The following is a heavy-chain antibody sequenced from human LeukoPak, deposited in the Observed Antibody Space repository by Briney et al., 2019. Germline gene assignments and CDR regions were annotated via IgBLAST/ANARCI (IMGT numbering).Heavy chain of an antibody. CDR1: GYTFTGYY. V-gene: IGHV1-2*04. Sequence: ASVKVSCKASGYTFTGYYMHWVRQAPGQGLEWMGWINPNSGGANYAQKFQGWVTMTRDTSISTAYMELSRLRSDDTAVYYCARECYYGSGSYYCYWGQGTLVTVSS. CDR3: ARECYYGSGSYYCY. CDR2: INPNSGGA. J-gene: IGHJ4*02. D-gene: IGHD3-10*01.